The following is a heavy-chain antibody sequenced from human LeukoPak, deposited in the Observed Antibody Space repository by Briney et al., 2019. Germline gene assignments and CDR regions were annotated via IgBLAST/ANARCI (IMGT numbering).Heavy chain of an antibody. J-gene: IGHJ4*02. CDR3: TTTAVAGLGFDY. CDR1: GFTFSNAW. CDR2: IKSKTDGGTT. Sequence: GGSLRLSCAASGFTFSNAWMSWVRQAPGKGLEWVGRIKSKTDGGTTDYAAPVKGRFTISRDDSKNTLYLQMNSLKTEDTAVYYCTTTAVAGLGFDYWGQGTLVTVSS. D-gene: IGHD6-19*01. V-gene: IGHV3-15*01.